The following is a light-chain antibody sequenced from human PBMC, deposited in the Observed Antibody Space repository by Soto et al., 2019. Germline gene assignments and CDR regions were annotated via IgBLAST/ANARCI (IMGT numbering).Light chain of an antibody. J-gene: IGLJ3*02. CDR2: EAT. V-gene: IGLV2-23*01. CDR3: CSFAGGGATWV. CDR1: NSDVGSYKF. Sequence: QSALTQPASVSGSPGQSITISCTGTNSDVGSYKFVSWYQQHPGKVPKLIIYEATKRPSGLSNRFSGSKSGNTASLTISGRQAEDEDDYYCCSFAGGGATWVFGGGTKLTVL.